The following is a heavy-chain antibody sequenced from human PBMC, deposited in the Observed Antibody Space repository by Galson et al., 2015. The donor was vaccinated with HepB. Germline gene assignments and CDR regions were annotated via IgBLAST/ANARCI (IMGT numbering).Heavy chain of an antibody. Sequence: SLRLSCAASGFTFSNAWMNWVRQAPGKGLEWVGHIKSKTDGGTTDYAAPVKGRFTISRDDSKDTLYLQVNSLKTEDTAVYYCTTALYYYDTSGYYLDYYFDYWGQGTLVTVSS. CDR3: TTALYYYDTSGYYLDYYFDY. D-gene: IGHD3-22*01. V-gene: IGHV3-15*01. CDR2: IKSKTDGGTT. CDR1: GFTFSNAW. J-gene: IGHJ4*02.